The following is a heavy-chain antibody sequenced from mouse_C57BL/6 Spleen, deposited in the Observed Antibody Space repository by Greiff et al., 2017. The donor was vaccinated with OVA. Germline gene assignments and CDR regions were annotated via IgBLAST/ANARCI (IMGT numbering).Heavy chain of an antibody. CDR3: ARFTTNY. Sequence: QVQLQQPGAELVKPGASVKLSCKASGYTFTSYWMQWVKQRPGQGLEWIGEIDPSDSYTNYNQKFKGKATLTVDTSSRTAYMQLSSLTSEDSAVYYCARFTTNYWGQGTTLTVSS. D-gene: IGHD1-1*01. V-gene: IGHV1-50*01. CDR2: IDPSDSYT. J-gene: IGHJ2*01. CDR1: GYTFTSYW.